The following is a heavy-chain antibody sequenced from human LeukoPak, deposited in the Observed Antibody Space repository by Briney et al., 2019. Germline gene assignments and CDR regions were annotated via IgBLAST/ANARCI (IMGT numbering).Heavy chain of an antibody. V-gene: IGHV3-33*01. J-gene: IGHJ4*02. CDR3: AGGMGANDY. CDR1: GFTFSSYG. Sequence: GGSLRLSCAASGFTFSSYGMHWVRQAPGKRLEWVAVIWYDGSNKYYADSVKGRFTISRDNSKNTLYLQMNSLRAKDTAVYYCAGGMGANDYWGQGTLVTVSS. CDR2: IWYDGSNK. D-gene: IGHD3-16*01.